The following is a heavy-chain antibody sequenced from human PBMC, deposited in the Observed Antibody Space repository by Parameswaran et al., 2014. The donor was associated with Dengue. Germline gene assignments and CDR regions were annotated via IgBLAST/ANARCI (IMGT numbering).Heavy chain of an antibody. CDR1: GFTFSDYY. D-gene: IGHD3-22*01. CDR2: ISSSGSSI. Sequence: AGGPWRLSCAASGFTFSDYYMSWIRQAPGKGLEWVSYISSSGSSIYYADSVKGRFTISRDNAKNSLYLQMNSLRAEDTAVYYCAGTYYYDSSGYYGRVWGQGTLVTVSS. V-gene: IGHV3-11*01. CDR3: AGTYYYDSSGYYGRV. J-gene: IGHJ4*02.